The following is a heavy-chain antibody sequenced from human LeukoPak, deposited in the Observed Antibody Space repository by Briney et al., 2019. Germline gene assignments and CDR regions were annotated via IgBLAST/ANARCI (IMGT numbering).Heavy chain of an antibody. D-gene: IGHD1-26*01. CDR2: FYHTVTT. Sequence: SETLSLTCTVSGYSINSCYYWGWIRQPPGKWLGWIGGFYHTVTTYYKPSRRMLVTIAVDTSKNQVSLKLTSVTAADTAVYYCARVSGSYSWGQGSLVTVSS. J-gene: IGHJ4*02. CDR3: ARVSGSYS. V-gene: IGHV4-38-2*02. CDR1: GYSINSCYY.